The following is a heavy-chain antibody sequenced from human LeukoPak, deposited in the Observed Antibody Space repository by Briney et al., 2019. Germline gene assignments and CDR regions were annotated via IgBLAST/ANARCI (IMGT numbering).Heavy chain of an antibody. D-gene: IGHD7-27*01. V-gene: IGHV4-59*01. Sequence: SETLSLTCTVSGGSIISYYWGWIRQPPGKGLEWIGYIYYSGSTNYSPSLQSRVTISVDTSKNQFSLKLSSVTAADTAVYYCARDLPQNWGSFDYWGQGTLVTVSS. CDR1: GGSIISYY. CDR2: IYYSGST. CDR3: ARDLPQNWGSFDY. J-gene: IGHJ4*02.